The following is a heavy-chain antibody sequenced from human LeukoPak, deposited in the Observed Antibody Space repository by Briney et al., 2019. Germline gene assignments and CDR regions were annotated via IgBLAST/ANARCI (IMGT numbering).Heavy chain of an antibody. Sequence: GASVKVSCKASGYTFTSYDVNWVRQATGQGLEWMGWMNPNSGNTGYAQKFQGRVTMTRNTSINTAYMELSSLISEDTAVYYCAREGYLATGGPYYYYMDVWGKGTTVTISS. J-gene: IGHJ6*03. CDR1: GYTFTSYD. D-gene: IGHD2-15*01. CDR3: AREGYLATGGPYYYYMDV. V-gene: IGHV1-8*01. CDR2: MNPNSGNT.